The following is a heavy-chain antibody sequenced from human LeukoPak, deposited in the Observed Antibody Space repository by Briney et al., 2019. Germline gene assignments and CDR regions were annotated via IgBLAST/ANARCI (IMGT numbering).Heavy chain of an antibody. CDR1: GGTLSSYA. J-gene: IGHJ4*02. D-gene: IGHD6-13*01. V-gene: IGHV1-69*05. CDR2: IIPIFGTA. Sequence: SVKVSCKASGGTLSSYAITWVRQAPGQGLEWMGRIIPIFGTANYAQKFQGRVTITTDESTRTAYMELSSLRSEDTAVYYCARERPPGDSSSWFLEGYFDIWGQGSLVIVSS. CDR3: ARERPPGDSSSWFLEGYFDI.